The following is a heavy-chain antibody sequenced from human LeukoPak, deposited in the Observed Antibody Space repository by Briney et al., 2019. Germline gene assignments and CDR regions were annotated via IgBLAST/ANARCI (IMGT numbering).Heavy chain of an antibody. V-gene: IGHV1-69*04. CDR2: IIPILGIA. CDR1: GGTFSSYT. J-gene: IGHJ6*03. D-gene: IGHD3-22*01. Sequence: ASVKVSCKASGGTFSSYTISWVRQAPGQGLEWMGRIIPILGIANYAQKFQGRVTITADKSTSTAYMELSSLRSEDTAVYYCARDGSYYYDSSGSNYYCMDVWGKGTTVTVSS. CDR3: ARDGSYYYDSSGSNYYCMDV.